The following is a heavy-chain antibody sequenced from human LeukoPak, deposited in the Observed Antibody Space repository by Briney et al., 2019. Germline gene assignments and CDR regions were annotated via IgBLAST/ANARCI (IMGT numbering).Heavy chain of an antibody. CDR1: GFSVSTNY. CDR2: LYSGSST. Sequence: PGGSLRLSCAASGFSVSTNYMNWVRQAPGKGLEWVSILYSGSSTYYADSVERRFIVSRDSSKNTLSLQMNDLRAEDTAVYYCARVGDHFHWYLDLWGRGTLVTVSS. D-gene: IGHD3-3*02. J-gene: IGHJ2*01. CDR3: ARVGDHFHWYLDL. V-gene: IGHV3-53*01.